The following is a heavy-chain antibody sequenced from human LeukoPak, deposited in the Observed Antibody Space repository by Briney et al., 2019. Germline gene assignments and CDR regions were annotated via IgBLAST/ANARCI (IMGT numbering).Heavy chain of an antibody. Sequence: ASVKVSCKASGYTLTDYFMHWVRQAPGQGLEWMAWINPNSGGTNFAQKFQGRVTMTRDTSISAAYKELTSLTSDDTAVYYCARRVREMATINWYFDLWGRGTLVTVSS. V-gene: IGHV1-2*02. J-gene: IGHJ2*01. CDR3: ARRVREMATINWYFDL. D-gene: IGHD5-24*01. CDR1: GYTLTDYF. CDR2: INPNSGGT.